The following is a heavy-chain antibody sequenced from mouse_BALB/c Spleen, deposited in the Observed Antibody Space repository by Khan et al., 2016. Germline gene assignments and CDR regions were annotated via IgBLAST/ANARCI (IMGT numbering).Heavy chain of an antibody. Sequence: VQLQQSGAELVGPGVSVKISCKGSGYTFTDYAIHWVKQSHAKSLEWIGVISTYYGDTSYNQKFEGKATMTVDKSSSTAYVELARLTSEDSAIYYCAREGLNYDYAMDYWGQGTSVTVSS. J-gene: IGHJ4*01. V-gene: IGHV1S137*01. D-gene: IGHD2-1*01. CDR3: AREGLNYDYAMDY. CDR1: GYTFTDYA. CDR2: ISTYYGDT.